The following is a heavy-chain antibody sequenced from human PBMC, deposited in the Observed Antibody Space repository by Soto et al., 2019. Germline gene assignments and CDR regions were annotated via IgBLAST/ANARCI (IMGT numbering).Heavy chain of an antibody. J-gene: IGHJ3*02. CDR1: GYTFTRYG. CDR2: ISAYNGNT. CDR3: ARIGRDSGDAFDI. V-gene: IGHV1-18*01. Sequence: ASVKVSCKASGYTFTRYGISWLRLAPGQGLEWMGWISAYNGNTNYTQNLQGRVTMTTDTSTSTAYMELRSLRSDDTAVYYCARIGRDSGDAFDIWGQGTMVTVSS. D-gene: IGHD1-26*01.